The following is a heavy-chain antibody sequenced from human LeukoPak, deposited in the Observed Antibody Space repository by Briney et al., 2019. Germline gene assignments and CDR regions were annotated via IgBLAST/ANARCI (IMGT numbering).Heavy chain of an antibody. J-gene: IGHJ6*02. CDR3: ARDGGYCSSGTICYSRAEYYYYGMDV. CDR1: GYTFTGYY. CDR2: INPNSGGT. V-gene: IGHV1-2*06. D-gene: IGHD2-2*01. Sequence: ASVKVSCKASGYTFTGYYMHWVRQAPGQGLEWMGRINPNSGGTNYAQKFQGRVTMTRDMSISTVYMELSRLRSDDTAVYYCARDGGYCSSGTICYSRAEYYYYGMDVWGQGTTVTVSS.